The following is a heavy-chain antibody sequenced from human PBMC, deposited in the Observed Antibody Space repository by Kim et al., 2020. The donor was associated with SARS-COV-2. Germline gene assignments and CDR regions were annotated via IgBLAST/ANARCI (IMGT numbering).Heavy chain of an antibody. Sequence: GGSLRLSCAASGFTFSSYAMHWVRQAPGKGLEWVAVISYDGSNKYYADSVKGRFTISRDNSKNTLYLQMNSLRAEDTAVYYCARDAGGYFDWYSPFDYWGQGTLVNVSS. CDR3: ARDAGGYFDWYSPFDY. CDR1: GFTFSSYA. J-gene: IGHJ4*02. V-gene: IGHV3-30*04. D-gene: IGHD3-9*01. CDR2: ISYDGSNK.